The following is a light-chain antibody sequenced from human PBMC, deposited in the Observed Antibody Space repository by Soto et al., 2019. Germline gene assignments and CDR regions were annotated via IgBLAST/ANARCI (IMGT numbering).Light chain of an antibody. CDR3: QQYGSSPALT. CDR2: GAS. J-gene: IGKJ4*01. Sequence: EIVLTQSPGTLSLSSGERATLSCRASQSVSSSYLAWYQQKPGQAPRLLIYGASSRATGIPDRFSGSGSGTDFTLTISRLEPEDFVVYYCQQYGSSPALTFGGGTKVEIK. CDR1: QSVSSSY. V-gene: IGKV3-20*01.